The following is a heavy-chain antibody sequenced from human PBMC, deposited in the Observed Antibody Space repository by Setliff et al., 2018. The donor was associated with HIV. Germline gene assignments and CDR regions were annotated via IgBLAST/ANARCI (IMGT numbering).Heavy chain of an antibody. CDR1: GGSISSHY. J-gene: IGHJ3*01. Sequence: PSETLSLTCTVSGGSISSHYWNWIRQPPGKGLEWIGYIYYTGTTKNNPSLKSRVTMSIDTSKHQFSLKLSSVTAADTAVYYCARVQMAYAAFDVWGQGTMVTVSS. V-gene: IGHV4-59*11. CDR3: ARVQMAYAAFDV. D-gene: IGHD4-17*01. CDR2: IYYTGTT.